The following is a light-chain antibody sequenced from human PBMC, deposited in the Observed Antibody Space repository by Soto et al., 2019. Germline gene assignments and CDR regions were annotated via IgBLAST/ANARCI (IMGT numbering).Light chain of an antibody. CDR3: QQYYNYPRT. V-gene: IGKV1-5*01. CDR2: GAS. J-gene: IGKJ1*01. CDR1: QSISTW. Sequence: DIQMPQCPPPLSASVGERVTITCRASQSISTWLAWYQQKPGKAPKLLIYGASTLESGVPSRFSGSGSGTDFTLTISCLQSEDFATYYCQQYYNYPRTFGQGTKVDIK.